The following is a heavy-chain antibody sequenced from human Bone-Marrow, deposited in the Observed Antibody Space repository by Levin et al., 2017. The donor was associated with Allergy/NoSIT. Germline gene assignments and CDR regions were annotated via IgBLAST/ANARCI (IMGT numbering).Heavy chain of an antibody. Sequence: LSLTFSSSFFPFPPSLLLFFPPSPFQGPEWVANIKQDASETAYVDSVKGRFTISRDNAKNSLYLEMNSLRGEDTAVYYCVRILGYTFSCVRWYFALWGRGTLVTVSS. V-gene: IGHV3-7*04. CDR3: VRILGYTFSCVRWYFAL. CDR1: FFPFPPSL. CDR2: IKQDASET. D-gene: IGHD5-12*01. J-gene: IGHJ2*01.